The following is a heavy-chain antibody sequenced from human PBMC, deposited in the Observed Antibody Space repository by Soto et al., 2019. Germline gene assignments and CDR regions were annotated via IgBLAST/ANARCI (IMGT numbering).Heavy chain of an antibody. CDR3: TRGANAFDI. Sequence: EAQLVESGGGLVQPGGSLRLSCAASGFTFNTYWMHWVRQDPGKGLVWVSRINNDGSGTNYADSVKGRFTISRDNANNTVYLQMNGLRAADTAVYYYTRGANAFDILGQGTTVTVSS. CDR1: GFTFNTYW. V-gene: IGHV3-74*01. CDR2: INNDGSGT. J-gene: IGHJ3*02.